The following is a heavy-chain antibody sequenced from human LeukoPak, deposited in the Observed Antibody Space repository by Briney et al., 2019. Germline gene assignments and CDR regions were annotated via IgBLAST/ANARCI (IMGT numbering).Heavy chain of an antibody. CDR2: IYYSGST. J-gene: IGHJ4*02. CDR1: GGSISSYY. V-gene: IGHV4-59*01. Sequence: SETLSLTCIVSGGSISSYYWSWIRQPPGKGLEWIGYIYYSGSTDYNTSLKSRVTISVDTFKNQFSLKLNSVTAADTAVYYCARVGDSSGYSAVDYWGQGTLVTVSS. D-gene: IGHD3-22*01. CDR3: ARVGDSSGYSAVDY.